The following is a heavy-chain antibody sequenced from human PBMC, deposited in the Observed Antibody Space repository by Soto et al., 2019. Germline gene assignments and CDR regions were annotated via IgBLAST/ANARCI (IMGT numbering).Heavy chain of an antibody. CDR3: AGFWGGGHRFFYY. V-gene: IGHV1-46*01. Sequence: ASVKVSCKAPGNTFTNIYIQWVRPAPGQGFEWMGGITPTVVSTTYAQRFQDRVTMTRDTSTSTVYMVLSSLRSEDRAFFYCAGFWGGGHRFFYYGGPGSWVTVSS. J-gene: IGHJ4*02. D-gene: IGHD2-21*02. CDR1: GNTFTNIY. CDR2: ITPTVVST.